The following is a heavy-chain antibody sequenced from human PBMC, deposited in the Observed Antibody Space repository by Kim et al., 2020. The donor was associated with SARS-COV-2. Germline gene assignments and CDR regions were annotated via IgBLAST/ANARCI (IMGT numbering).Heavy chain of an antibody. CDR2: ISAYNGNT. D-gene: IGHD3-10*01. Sequence: ASVKVSCKASGYTFTSYGISWVRQAPGQGLEWMGWISAYNGNTNYAQKLQGRVTMTTDTSTSTAYMELRSLRSDDTAVYYCATIWFGECTFDYWGQGTLVTVSS. V-gene: IGHV1-18*01. J-gene: IGHJ4*02. CDR1: GYTFTSYG. CDR3: ATIWFGECTFDY.